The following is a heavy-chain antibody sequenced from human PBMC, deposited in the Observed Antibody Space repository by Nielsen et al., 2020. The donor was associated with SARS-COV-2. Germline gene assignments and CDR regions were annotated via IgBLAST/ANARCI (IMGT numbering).Heavy chain of an antibody. Sequence: GGSLRLSCAASGFTFSSYGMHWVRKAPGKGLEGVAVISYDGSNKYYADSVKDRFTISRDNSKNTLYLQMNSLRAEDTAVYYCARERVVAIDYWGQGTLVTVSS. V-gene: IGHV3-30*03. D-gene: IGHD5-12*01. CDR1: GFTFSSYG. CDR2: ISYDGSNK. CDR3: ARERVVAIDY. J-gene: IGHJ4*02.